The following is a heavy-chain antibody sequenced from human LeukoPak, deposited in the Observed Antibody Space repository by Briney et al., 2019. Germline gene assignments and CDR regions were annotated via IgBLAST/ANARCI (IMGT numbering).Heavy chain of an antibody. V-gene: IGHV3-7*01. CDR2: IKQDGSEK. J-gene: IGHJ3*02. CDR3: ARESSSWYVNAFDI. Sequence: PGGSLRLSCAASGFTFSGYWMSWVRQAPGKGLEWVANIKQDGSEKYYVDSVKGRFTISRDNAKNSLYLQMNSLRAEDTAVYYCARESSSWYVNAFDIWGQGTMVTVSS. D-gene: IGHD6-13*01. CDR1: GFTFSGYW.